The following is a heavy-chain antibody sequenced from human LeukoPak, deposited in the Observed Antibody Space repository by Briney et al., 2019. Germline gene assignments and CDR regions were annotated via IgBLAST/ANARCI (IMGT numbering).Heavy chain of an antibody. CDR2: INPTGGST. Sequence: GASVKVSCKASGYTFTSYYMHWVRQAPGQGLEWMGLINPTGGSTGYAQKFQGRVTMTRDMSTSTDYMELSSLRSEDTAIYYCARDNSVGDNAWWFDPWGQGTQVIVSP. D-gene: IGHD1-26*01. CDR3: ARDNSVGDNAWWFDP. CDR1: GYTFTSYY. V-gene: IGHV1-46*01. J-gene: IGHJ5*02.